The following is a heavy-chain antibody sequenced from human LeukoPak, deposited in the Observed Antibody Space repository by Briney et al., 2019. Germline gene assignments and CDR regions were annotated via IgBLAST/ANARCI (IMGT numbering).Heavy chain of an antibody. Sequence: GGSLRLSCAASGFTVSSNYMSWVRQAPGKGLEWVSVIYSGGSTYYADSVKGRFTISRDNSKNTLYLQMNSLRAEDTAVYYCARWLRDNYYYYYGMDVWGQGTTVTVSS. CDR3: ARWLRDNYYYYYGMDV. V-gene: IGHV3-53*01. D-gene: IGHD3-9*01. J-gene: IGHJ6*02. CDR2: IYSGGST. CDR1: GFTVSSNY.